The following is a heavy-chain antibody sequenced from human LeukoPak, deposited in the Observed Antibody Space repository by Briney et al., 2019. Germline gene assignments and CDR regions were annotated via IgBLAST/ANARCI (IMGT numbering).Heavy chain of an antibody. Sequence: GASVNVSCKASGGTFSSYAISWVRQAPGQGLEWMGGIIPIFGTANYAQKFQGRVTITADKSTSTAYMELSSLRSEDTAVYYCARDAGTAAAGPYNWFDPWGQGTLVTVSS. J-gene: IGHJ5*02. CDR3: ARDAGTAAAGPYNWFDP. CDR1: GGTFSSYA. D-gene: IGHD6-13*01. V-gene: IGHV1-69*06. CDR2: IIPIFGTA.